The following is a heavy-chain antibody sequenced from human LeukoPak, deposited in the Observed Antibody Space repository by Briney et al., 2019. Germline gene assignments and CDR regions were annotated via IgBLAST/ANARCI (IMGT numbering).Heavy chain of an antibody. J-gene: IGHJ4*02. CDR1: GFIFTGYG. D-gene: IGHD2-15*01. CDR3: ARDRGYCSGGTCYASFDH. CDR2: ISSSSGGTI. Sequence: GGALTLSCAASGFIFTGYGMNWVRPAPGEGGGFISFISSSSGGTIYYADSVKGRFTISRDNAKNSVYLQMNSLRAEDTAVYYCARDRGYCSGGTCYASFDHWGQGTLVTVSS. V-gene: IGHV3-48*01.